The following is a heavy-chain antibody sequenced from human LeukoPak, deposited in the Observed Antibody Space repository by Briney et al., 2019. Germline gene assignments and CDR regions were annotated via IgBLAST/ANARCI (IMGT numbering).Heavy chain of an antibody. V-gene: IGHV1-46*01. J-gene: IGHJ4*02. Sequence: ASVKVSCKASGYTFTGYYMHWVRQAPGQGLEWMGIINPSGGSTSYAQKFQGRVTMTRDTSTSTVYMELSSLRSEDTAVYYCAREPIVVVPAARFDYWGQGTLVTVSS. CDR2: INPSGGST. CDR3: AREPIVVVPAARFDY. CDR1: GYTFTGYY. D-gene: IGHD2-2*01.